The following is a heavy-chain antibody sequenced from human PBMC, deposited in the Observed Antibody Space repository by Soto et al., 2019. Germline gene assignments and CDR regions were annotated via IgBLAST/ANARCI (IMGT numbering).Heavy chain of an antibody. CDR1: GGSISSSNW. D-gene: IGHD6-19*01. CDR2: IYHSATA. J-gene: IGHJ4*02. Sequence: QVQLQESGPGLVKPSGTLSLTCAVSGGSISSSNWWSWVRQPPGKGLEWIGEIYHSATANYNPSLKSRVTISMDKSNNLISLDLSSVTAEDSAVYFCARNIAVTGTRGFEYWGQGTLVTVSS. V-gene: IGHV4-4*02. CDR3: ARNIAVTGTRGFEY.